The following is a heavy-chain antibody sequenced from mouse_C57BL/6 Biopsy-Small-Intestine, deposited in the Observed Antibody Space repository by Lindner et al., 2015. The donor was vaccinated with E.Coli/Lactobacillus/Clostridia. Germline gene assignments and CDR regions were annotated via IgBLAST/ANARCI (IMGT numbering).Heavy chain of an antibody. CDR2: IIPIFDTT. CDR1: GGTFNNYP. V-gene: IGHV1S126*01. D-gene: IGHD1-1*01. Sequence: SVKVSCKASGGTFNNYPISWVRQAPGQGLEWMGVIIPIFDTTNYAQEFQDRITITADESTSTAYMEVSSLRSEDTAVYYCARGTPDVVVVENRIYYYGMDVWGQGTTVTVSS. J-gene: IGHJ1*01. CDR3: ARGTPDVVVVENRIYYYGMDV.